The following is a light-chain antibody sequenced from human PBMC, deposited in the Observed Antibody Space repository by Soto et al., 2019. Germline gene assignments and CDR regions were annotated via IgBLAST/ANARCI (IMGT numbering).Light chain of an antibody. CDR2: DVS. J-gene: IGLJ1*01. V-gene: IGLV2-14*01. Sequence: QSVLTQPASVSGSPGQSITISCTGTSSDVGGYNYVSWYQQLPGKAPKLMIYDVSNRPSGFSNRFSGSKSGNTASLTISGLQAEDEADYYCSSYTSSSSRVVFGSGTKVT. CDR1: SSDVGGYNY. CDR3: SSYTSSSSRVV.